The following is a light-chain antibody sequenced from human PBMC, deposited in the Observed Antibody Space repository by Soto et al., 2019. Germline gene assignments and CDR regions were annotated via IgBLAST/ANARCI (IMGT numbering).Light chain of an antibody. CDR3: QQYGSSSTWT. CDR1: QSLLHSNGYNY. CDR2: LGS. V-gene: IGKV2-28*01. J-gene: IGKJ1*01. Sequence: DIVMTQSPLSLPVTPGVPASISCRSSQSLLHSNGYNYLDWYLQKPGQSPQLLIYLGSNRASGVPDRFSGSGSGTDLTLSISRLEPEDFAVYYCQQYGSSSTWTFGQGTKVDIK.